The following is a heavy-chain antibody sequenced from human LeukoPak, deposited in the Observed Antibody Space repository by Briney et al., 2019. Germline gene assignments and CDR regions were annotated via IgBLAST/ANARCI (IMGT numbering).Heavy chain of an antibody. CDR3: AREGWRDGFNYFDY. Sequence: GGSLRLSCAASGFTFSSYEMNWVRQAPGKGLEWVSYISSSGSTIYYADSVKGRFTISRDNAKNSLSLQMNSLRAEDTAVYYCAREGWRDGFNYFDYWGQGTLVTVFS. CDR1: GFTFSSYE. J-gene: IGHJ4*02. CDR2: ISSSGSTI. V-gene: IGHV3-48*03. D-gene: IGHD5-24*01.